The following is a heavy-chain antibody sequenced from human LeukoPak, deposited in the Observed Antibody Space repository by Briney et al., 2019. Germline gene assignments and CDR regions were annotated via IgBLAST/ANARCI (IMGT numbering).Heavy chain of an antibody. V-gene: IGHV3-7*01. J-gene: IGHJ4*02. D-gene: IGHD6-19*01. CDR2: IKQDGSEK. Sequence: PGGSLRLSCAASGFTSSSYWMSWVRQAPGKGLEWVANIKQDGSEKHYVDSVKGRFTISRDNAKNSLYLQMNSLRAEDTAVYYCARDRGSSGWYEFDYWGQGTLVTVSS. CDR3: ARDRGSSGWYEFDY. CDR1: GFTSSSYW.